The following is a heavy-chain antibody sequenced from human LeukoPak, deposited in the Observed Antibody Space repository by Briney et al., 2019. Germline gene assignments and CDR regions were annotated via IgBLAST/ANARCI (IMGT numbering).Heavy chain of an antibody. CDR2: ISSSSSTI. CDR1: GFTFSSYS. Sequence: PGGSLRLSCAASGFTFSSYSMNWVRQAPGKGLEWVSYISSSSSTIYYADSVKGRFTISRDNAKNSLYLQMNSLRAEDTAVYYCARSSRGGYDFWSGFGYWGQGTLVTVSS. V-gene: IGHV3-48*01. CDR3: ARSSRGGYDFWSGFGY. D-gene: IGHD3-3*01. J-gene: IGHJ4*02.